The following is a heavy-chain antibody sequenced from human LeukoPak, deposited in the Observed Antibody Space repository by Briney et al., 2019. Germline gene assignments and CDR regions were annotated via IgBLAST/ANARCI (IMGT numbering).Heavy chain of an antibody. CDR3: ARETVRGDPIDY. D-gene: IGHD3-10*01. V-gene: IGHV4-38-2*02. CDR1: GYSISSGYY. Sequence: SSETLSLTCTVSGYSISSGYYWGWIRQPPGKGLEWIGSIYHSGSTYYNPSLKSRVTISVDTSKNQFPLKLSSVTAADTAVYYCARETVRGDPIDYWGQGTLVTVSS. J-gene: IGHJ4*02. CDR2: IYHSGST.